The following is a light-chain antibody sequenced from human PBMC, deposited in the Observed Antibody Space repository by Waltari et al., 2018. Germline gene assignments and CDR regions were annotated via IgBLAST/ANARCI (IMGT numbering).Light chain of an antibody. J-gene: IGKJ2*01. CDR3: QQYNNWPLYS. CDR1: QSVSSN. Sequence: EIVMTQSPATLTVSRGERATLACRASQSVSSNLAWYQQKPGQAPRLRIYGASPRATGIPARFSGIGSGTEFTLTISSMLSEDFAVYYCQQYNNWPLYSFGQGTKLEIK. CDR2: GAS. V-gene: IGKV3-15*01.